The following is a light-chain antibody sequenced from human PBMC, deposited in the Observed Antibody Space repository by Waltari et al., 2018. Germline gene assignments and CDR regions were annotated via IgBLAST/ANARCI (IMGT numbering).Light chain of an antibody. V-gene: IGKV4-1*01. J-gene: IGKJ3*01. CDR1: QSVLYSSNNKNY. Sequence: DIVVSQSPASLAVSLGERATLTCKPSQSVLYSSNNKNYLAWYQQKPGPPPKLLIYWASTRESGVPDRFSGSGSGTDFTLTISSLQAEDVAVYYCQQYYSTIFTFGPGTKVDIK. CDR2: WAS. CDR3: QQYYSTIFT.